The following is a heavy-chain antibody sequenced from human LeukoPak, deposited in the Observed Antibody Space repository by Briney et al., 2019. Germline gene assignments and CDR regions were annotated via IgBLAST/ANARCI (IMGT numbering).Heavy chain of an antibody. D-gene: IGHD3-16*01. Sequence: ASVKVSCKASGYTFNGNDINGVRRATGQGLEWMGWISTYNGDTNYAQKLQGRVTMTTDTSTNTAYMELRSLRSDDTAVYYCAREGLGELTLDYWGQGTTVTVSS. CDR3: AREGLGELTLDY. CDR2: ISTYNGDT. V-gene: IGHV1-18*04. CDR1: GYTFNGND. J-gene: IGHJ4*03.